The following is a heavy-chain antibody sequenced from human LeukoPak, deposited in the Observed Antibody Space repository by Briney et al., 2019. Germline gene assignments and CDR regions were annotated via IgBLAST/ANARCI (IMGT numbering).Heavy chain of an antibody. CDR2: IYYSGST. CDR3: ARVGSVGYCTNGVCYPIGPFDY. D-gene: IGHD2-8*01. J-gene: IGHJ4*02. V-gene: IGHV4-59*01. CDR1: GCSISRYY. Sequence: SETLSLTCTVCGCSISRYYWSWIRQPPGKGLEWIGYIYYSGSTNYNPSLKSPVTISVDTSKNKFSLKLSSVTAADTAVYYCARVGSVGYCTNGVCYPIGPFDYWGQGTLVTVSS.